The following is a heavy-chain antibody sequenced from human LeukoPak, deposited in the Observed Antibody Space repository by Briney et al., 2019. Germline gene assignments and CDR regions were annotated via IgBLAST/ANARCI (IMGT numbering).Heavy chain of an antibody. D-gene: IGHD6-13*01. Sequence: GSSLKISSKGSGYIFTNYCICWVLHMPRKDLEWMGIIYPDDSDTRYNPSFQSQVTISVDKSINPDYVQWSSLKAADTAMYYCARSGAADVPFDYWGQGTLVSVSS. J-gene: IGHJ4*02. CDR1: GYIFTNYC. CDR2: IYPDDSDT. CDR3: ARSGAADVPFDY. V-gene: IGHV5-51*01.